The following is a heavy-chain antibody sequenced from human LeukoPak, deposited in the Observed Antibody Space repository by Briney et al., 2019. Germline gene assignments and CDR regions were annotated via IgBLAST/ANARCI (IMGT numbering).Heavy chain of an antibody. J-gene: IGHJ3*02. Sequence: GESLKISCKGSGYLFTSYWIGWVRQMPGKGLEWMGIIFPRDSDTRYSPSFKGQVTISADKSISTAYLQWSSLKASDTAMYYCAGITMVRGVKRSAFDIWGQGTMVTVSS. CDR1: GYLFTSYW. CDR3: AGITMVRGVKRSAFDI. CDR2: IFPRDSDT. D-gene: IGHD3-10*01. V-gene: IGHV5-51*01.